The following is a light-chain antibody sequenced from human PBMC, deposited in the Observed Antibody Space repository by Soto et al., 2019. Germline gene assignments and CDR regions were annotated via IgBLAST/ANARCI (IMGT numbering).Light chain of an antibody. V-gene: IGKV4-1*01. CDR3: QQYYTTPII. CDR1: QSILYSSNNKNY. CDR2: WAS. Sequence: DIVMTQSPDSLAVSLGERATINCKSSQSILYSSNNKNYLAWYQQKPGQPPKLLIYWASTRESGVPDRFSGSGSGIDFTLTISSLQAEDVAVYYCQQYYTTPIIFGQGTRLEIK. J-gene: IGKJ5*01.